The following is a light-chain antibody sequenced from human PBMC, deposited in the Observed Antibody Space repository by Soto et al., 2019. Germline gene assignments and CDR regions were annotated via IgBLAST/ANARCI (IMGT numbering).Light chain of an antibody. CDR3: QQYASSPT. J-gene: IGKJ1*01. CDR2: GAS. Sequence: EIVLTQSPGTLSLSPGERATLSCRASQSVTNSYVAWYQQQPGQAPRLLIYGASIRATGIPDRFSGSGSGTDFTLTISGLEPEDSAVFYCQQYASSPTFGQGTKVDIK. CDR1: QSVTNSY. V-gene: IGKV3-20*01.